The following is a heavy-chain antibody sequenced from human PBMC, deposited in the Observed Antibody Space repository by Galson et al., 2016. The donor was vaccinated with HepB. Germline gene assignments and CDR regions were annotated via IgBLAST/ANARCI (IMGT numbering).Heavy chain of an antibody. Sequence: SLRLSCAASGFTFGDYAMHWVRQAPGKGLEWVAVISKDGRNKYYADSVGGRFTVSRDNSNNTLFLQMNTLRAEDTAVYYCARRGPRHGRAPRHGDYDYFDSWGQGTLVTISS. J-gene: IGHJ4*02. CDR2: ISKDGRNK. V-gene: IGHV3-30*04. D-gene: IGHD4-17*01. CDR1: GFTFGDYA. CDR3: ARRGPRHGRAPRHGDYDYFDS.